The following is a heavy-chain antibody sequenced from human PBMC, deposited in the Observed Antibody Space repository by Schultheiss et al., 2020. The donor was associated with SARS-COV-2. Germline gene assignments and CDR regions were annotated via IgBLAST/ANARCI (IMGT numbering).Heavy chain of an antibody. CDR2: INHSGST. CDR3: ARYCVGGDCYVDY. D-gene: IGHD2-21*02. CDR1: GGSFSGYY. V-gene: IGHV4-34*01. Sequence: SETLSLTCAVYGGSFSGYYWSWIRQPPGKGLEWIGEINHSGSTNYNPSLKSRVTISGDRSKNQFSLKLSSVTAADTAVYYCARYCVGGDCYVDYWGQGTLVTVSS. J-gene: IGHJ4*02.